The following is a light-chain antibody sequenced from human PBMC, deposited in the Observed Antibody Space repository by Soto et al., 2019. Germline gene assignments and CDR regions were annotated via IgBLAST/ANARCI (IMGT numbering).Light chain of an antibody. CDR3: QQRSNWPLT. J-gene: IGKJ4*01. Sequence: IVVTQSPATLSLSAGERATLSCRASQSVSSYLAWYQQKPGQAPRLLIYDASNRATGIPARFSGSGSGTDFTLTISSLEPEDFAVYYCQQRSNWPLTFGGGTKVEIK. CDR1: QSVSSY. CDR2: DAS. V-gene: IGKV3-11*01.